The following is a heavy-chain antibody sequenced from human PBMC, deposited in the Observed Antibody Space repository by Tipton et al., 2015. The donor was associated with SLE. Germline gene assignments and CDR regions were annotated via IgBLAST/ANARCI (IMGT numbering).Heavy chain of an antibody. CDR3: ARGRHNGLASFENVRWLDP. J-gene: IGHJ5*02. CDR2: IYPGDSDT. Sequence: VQLVQSGAEVKKPGESLKISCKASGDSFTTIWIAWARQMPGKGLEWIGMIYPGDSDTRYSPSFQGQVTISADMSTNMAFLQWSSLKASDTAMYYCARGRHNGLASFENVRWLDPWGQGTLVTVSS. V-gene: IGHV5-51*03. D-gene: IGHD2-8*01. CDR1: GDSFTTIW.